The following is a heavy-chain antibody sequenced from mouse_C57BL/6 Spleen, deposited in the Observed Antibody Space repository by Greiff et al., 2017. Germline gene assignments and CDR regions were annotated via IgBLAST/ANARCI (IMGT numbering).Heavy chain of an antibody. CDR1: GFTFSSYA. V-gene: IGHV5-4*01. Sequence: EVHLVESGGGLVKPGGSLKLSCAASGFTFSSYAMSWVRQTPEKRLEWVATISDGGSYTYYPDNVKGRFTISRDNAKNNLYLQMSHLKSEDTAMYYCAKLGSFDYWGQGTTLTVSS. D-gene: IGHD4-1*01. CDR2: ISDGGSYT. J-gene: IGHJ2*01. CDR3: AKLGSFDY.